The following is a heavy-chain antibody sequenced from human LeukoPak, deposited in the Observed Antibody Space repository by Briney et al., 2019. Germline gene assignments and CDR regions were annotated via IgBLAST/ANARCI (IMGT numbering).Heavy chain of an antibody. CDR2: IYPGDSDT. V-gene: IGHV5-51*01. D-gene: IGHD3-10*01. CDR1: GYSFTSYW. Sequence: GESLKISCKGSGYSFTSYWIGWVRQMPGKGLEWMGIIYPGDSDTRYSPSFQGQVTISADKSISTAYLQWSSLKASGTAVYYCARLYYGSGSLYYFDYWDQGTLVTVSS. J-gene: IGHJ4*02. CDR3: ARLYYGSGSLYYFDY.